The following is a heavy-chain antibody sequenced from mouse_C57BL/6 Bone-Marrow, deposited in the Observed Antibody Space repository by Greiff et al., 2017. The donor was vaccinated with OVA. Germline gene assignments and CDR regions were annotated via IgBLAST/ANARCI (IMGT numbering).Heavy chain of an antibody. CDR2: INPYNGGT. D-gene: IGHD1-1*01. CDR3: ARKGGHYYGSSPAWFAY. Sequence: VQLQQSGPVLVKPGASVKMSCKASGYTFTDYYMNWVKQSHGKSLEWIGVINPYNGGTSYNQKFKGKATLTVDKSSSTAYMELNSLTSEDSAVYYCARKGGHYYGSSPAWFAYWGQGTLVTVSA. V-gene: IGHV1-19*01. CDR1: GYTFTDYY. J-gene: IGHJ3*01.